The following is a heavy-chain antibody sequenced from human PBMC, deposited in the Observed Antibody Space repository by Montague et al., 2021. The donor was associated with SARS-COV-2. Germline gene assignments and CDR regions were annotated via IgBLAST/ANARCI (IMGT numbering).Heavy chain of an antibody. CDR2: IKQSGST. Sequence: SETLSLTCAVYGGSFGDDHWSWIRQPPGKGLEWIGDIKQSGSTNYNPSLKSRGTISVDTSKNQFSLKLTSVTAADTAVYFCARGHLSVSMIVVVFTSASYYCDYGGQGARVTVSS. J-gene: IGHJ4*02. CDR3: ARGHLSVSMIVVVFTSASYYCDY. D-gene: IGHD3-22*01. V-gene: IGHV4-34*01. CDR1: GGSFGDDH.